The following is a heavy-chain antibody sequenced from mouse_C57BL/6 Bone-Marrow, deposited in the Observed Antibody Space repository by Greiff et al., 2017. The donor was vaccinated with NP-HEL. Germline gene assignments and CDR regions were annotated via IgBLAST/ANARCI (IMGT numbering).Heavy chain of an antibody. Sequence: EVKLQESGAELVRPGASVKLSCTASGFNIKDDYMHWVKQRPEQGLEWIGWLDPENGDTEYASKFQGKATITADTSSNTAYLQLSSLTSEDTAVYYCTTTSLYYYGSSSYFDYWGQGTTLTVSS. CDR3: TTTSLYYYGSSSYFDY. V-gene: IGHV14-4*01. CDR2: LDPENGDT. CDR1: GFNIKDDY. D-gene: IGHD1-1*01. J-gene: IGHJ2*01.